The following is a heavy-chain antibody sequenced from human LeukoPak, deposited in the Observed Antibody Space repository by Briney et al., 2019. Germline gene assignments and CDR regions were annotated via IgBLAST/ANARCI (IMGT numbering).Heavy chain of an antibody. Sequence: PGGSLRLSCAASGFTFSNYGMHWVRQAPGKWMEWVSVITGSGSGEDYADSVKSPFTISRDNSQNTVHLQMSSLRDEDTAVYYCARGLQGYYDSLTGYYRGRYYFYYWGQGTLVTVSS. CDR2: ITGSGSGE. J-gene: IGHJ4*02. CDR3: ARGLQGYYDSLTGYYRGRYYFYY. V-gene: IGHV3-23*01. CDR1: GFTFSNYG. D-gene: IGHD3-9*01.